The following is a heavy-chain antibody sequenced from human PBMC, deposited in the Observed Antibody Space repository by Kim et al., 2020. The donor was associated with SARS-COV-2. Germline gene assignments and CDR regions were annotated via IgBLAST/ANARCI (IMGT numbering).Heavy chain of an antibody. CDR1: GYTLTELS. Sequence: ASVKVSCKVSGYTLTELSMHWVRQAPGKGLEWMGGFDPEDGETIYAQKFQGRVTMTEDTSTDTAYMELSSLRSEDTAVYYCATDHLPRMRYGMDVWGQGTTVTVSS. CDR3: ATDHLPRMRYGMDV. J-gene: IGHJ6*02. V-gene: IGHV1-24*01. CDR2: FDPEDGET.